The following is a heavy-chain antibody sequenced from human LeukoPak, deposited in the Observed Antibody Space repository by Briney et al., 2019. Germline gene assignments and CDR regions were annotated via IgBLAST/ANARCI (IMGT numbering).Heavy chain of an antibody. D-gene: IGHD6-13*01. V-gene: IGHV3-11*01. CDR3: ARDLMGIAYRGAFYY. CDR2: SSSGSTI. CDR1: GFTFSDYY. J-gene: IGHJ4*02. Sequence: KPGRSLRLSCAASGFTFSDYYMISSSGSTIYYADSVKGRFTISRDNAKNSLYLQMNSLRAEDTAVYYCARDLMGIAYRGAFYYWGQGTLVTVSS.